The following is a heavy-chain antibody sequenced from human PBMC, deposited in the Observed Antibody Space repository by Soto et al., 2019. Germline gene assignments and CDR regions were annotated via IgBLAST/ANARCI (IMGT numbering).Heavy chain of an antibody. CDR1: GYSFINYG. Sequence: ASVKVSCKFSGYSFINYGMTWFRQAPGQGLEWMGWISGSNGATKYAQRFQDRVTLTTDTSTNTAYMELRSLRLDDTAVYYCARDSKWLIINGNWFDSWGQGTRGTVS. V-gene: IGHV1-18*04. D-gene: IGHD5-12*01. J-gene: IGHJ5*01. CDR2: ISGSNGAT. CDR3: ARDSKWLIINGNWFDS.